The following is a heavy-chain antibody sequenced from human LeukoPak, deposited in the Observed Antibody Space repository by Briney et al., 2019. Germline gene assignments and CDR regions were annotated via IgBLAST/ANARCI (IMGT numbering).Heavy chain of an antibody. CDR2: IRDTGGST. CDR3: AKVGDSSYWGHNWFDP. J-gene: IGHJ5*02. D-gene: IGHD6-13*01. V-gene: IGHV3-23*01. CDR1: GFTFSSYA. Sequence: PGGSLRLSCAASGFTFSSYAMSWVRQAPGKGLEWVSAIRDTGGSTYYADSVKGRFTISRDNSKNTMYLQMNSLRAEDTAVYDCAKVGDSSYWGHNWFDPWGQGTLVTVSS.